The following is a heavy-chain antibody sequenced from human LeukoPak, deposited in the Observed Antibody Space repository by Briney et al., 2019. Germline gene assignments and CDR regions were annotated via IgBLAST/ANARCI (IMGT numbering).Heavy chain of an antibody. CDR1: GGSISSGGYY. CDR2: IYYSGST. Sequence: PSQTLSLTCTVSGGSISSGGYYWSWIRQHPGKGLEWIGYIYYSGSTYYNPSLESRVTISVDTSKNQFSLKLSSVTAADTAVYYCARVWDYDYVWGRPGGDAFDIWGQGTMVTVSS. J-gene: IGHJ3*02. CDR3: ARVWDYDYVWGRPGGDAFDI. V-gene: IGHV4-31*03. D-gene: IGHD3-16*01.